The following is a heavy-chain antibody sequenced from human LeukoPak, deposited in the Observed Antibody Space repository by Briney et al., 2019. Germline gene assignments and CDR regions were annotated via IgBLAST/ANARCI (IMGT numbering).Heavy chain of an antibody. J-gene: IGHJ4*02. CDR1: GFTFSDYY. D-gene: IGHD2-15*01. CDR2: SKNRAQNNIP. CDR3: ARDDGGQGDY. Sequence: GGSLRLSCAASGFTFSDYYVDWVRQAPGKGLEWIGRSKNRAQNNIPQYAVFVQCRFTISRDDSKNSLYLQINPLKTEDTAVDYCARDDGGQGDYWGQGTLVTVSS. V-gene: IGHV3-72*01.